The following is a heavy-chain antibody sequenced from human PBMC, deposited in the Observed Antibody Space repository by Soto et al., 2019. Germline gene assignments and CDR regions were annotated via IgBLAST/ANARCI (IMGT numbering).Heavy chain of an antibody. CDR1: GYTFTSYA. D-gene: IGHD2-2*01. V-gene: IGHV1-3*01. CDR2: INAGNGNT. J-gene: IGHJ6*03. CDR3: ARATKDCSSTSCCSRLDQRYYYMDV. Sequence: ASVKVSCKASGYTFTSYAMHWVRQAPGQRLEWMGWINAGNGNTKYSQKFQGRVTITRDTSASTAYMELSSLRSEDTAVYYCARATKDCSSTSCCSRLDQRYYYMDVWGKGTTVTVSS.